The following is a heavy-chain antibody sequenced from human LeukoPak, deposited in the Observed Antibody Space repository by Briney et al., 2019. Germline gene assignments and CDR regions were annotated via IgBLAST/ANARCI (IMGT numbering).Heavy chain of an antibody. Sequence: KPGESLKISCKGSGYSFTRYWIGWVRQMPGKGLEWMGIIYPGDSDTRYSPSFQGQVTISADKSISTAYLQWSSLKASDTAMYYCARQEITFGGVIVLFDYWGQGTLVTVSS. CDR2: IYPGDSDT. D-gene: IGHD3-16*02. J-gene: IGHJ4*02. V-gene: IGHV5-51*01. CDR1: GYSFTRYW. CDR3: ARQEITFGGVIVLFDY.